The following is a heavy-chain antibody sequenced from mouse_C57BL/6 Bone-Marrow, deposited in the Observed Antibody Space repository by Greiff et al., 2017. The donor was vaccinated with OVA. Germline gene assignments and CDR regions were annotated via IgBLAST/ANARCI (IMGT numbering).Heavy chain of an antibody. Sequence: QVQLQQPGAELVKPGASVKLSCKASGYTFTSYWMQWVKQRPGQGLEWIGEIDPSDSYTNYNQKFKGKATLTVDTSSSTAYMQLSSLTSEDSAVYYCARFDYGSSPAWFAYWGQGTLVTVSA. V-gene: IGHV1-50*01. J-gene: IGHJ3*01. CDR3: ARFDYGSSPAWFAY. D-gene: IGHD1-1*01. CDR2: IDPSDSYT. CDR1: GYTFTSYW.